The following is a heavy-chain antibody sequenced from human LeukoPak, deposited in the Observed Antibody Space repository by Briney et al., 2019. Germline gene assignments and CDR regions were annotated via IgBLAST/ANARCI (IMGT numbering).Heavy chain of an antibody. CDR3: AKAMYYYDSSGYYFDY. Sequence: GGSLRLSCAASGFTFSSYAMGWVRQAPGKGLEWVSAISGSGGSTYYADSVKGRFTISRDNSKNTLYLQMNSLRAEDTAVYYCAKAMYYYDSSGYYFDYWGQGTLVTVSS. V-gene: IGHV3-23*01. D-gene: IGHD3-22*01. CDR2: ISGSGGST. J-gene: IGHJ4*02. CDR1: GFTFSSYA.